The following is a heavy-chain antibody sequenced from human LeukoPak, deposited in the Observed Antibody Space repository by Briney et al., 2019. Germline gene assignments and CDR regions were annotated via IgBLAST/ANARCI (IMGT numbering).Heavy chain of an antibody. CDR3: ARGRDYFWEIDY. D-gene: IGHD3-16*01. V-gene: IGHV4-39*01. CDR2: IYYSGST. CDR1: GGSISSSSYY. Sequence: ASETLSLTCTVSGGSISSSSYYWGWIRQPPGKGLEWIGSIYYSGSTYYNPSLKSRVTISVDTSKNQFSLKLSSVTAADTAVYYCARGRDYFWEIDYWGQGTLVTVSS. J-gene: IGHJ4*02.